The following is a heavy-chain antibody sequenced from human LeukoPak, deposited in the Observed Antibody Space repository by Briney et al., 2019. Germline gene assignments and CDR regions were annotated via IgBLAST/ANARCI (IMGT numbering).Heavy chain of an antibody. CDR1: GFTFSSYG. D-gene: IGHD3-9*01. J-gene: IGHJ4*02. V-gene: IGHV3-30*02. Sequence: GGSLRLSCAASGFTFSSYGMHWVRQAPGKGLEWVAFIRYDGSNKYYADSVKGRFTISRDNSKNTLYLQMNSLRAEDTAVYYCAKSGYDILTLFDYWGQGTLVTVSS. CDR2: IRYDGSNK. CDR3: AKSGYDILTLFDY.